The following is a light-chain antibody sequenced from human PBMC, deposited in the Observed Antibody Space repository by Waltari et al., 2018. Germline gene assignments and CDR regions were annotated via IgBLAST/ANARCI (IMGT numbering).Light chain of an antibody. CDR2: DVS. CDR3: TSYTTRHSLV. J-gene: IGLJ1*01. V-gene: IGLV2-14*03. Sequence: QSALTQPASVSGSPGQSITISCTGSSRDIGSYDWVSWYQQHTGKAPKVVIFDVSYRPSGVSNRFAGSKSGNTASLTISGLQAEDEADYYCTSYTTRHSLVFGTGTKVTVL. CDR1: SRDIGSYDW.